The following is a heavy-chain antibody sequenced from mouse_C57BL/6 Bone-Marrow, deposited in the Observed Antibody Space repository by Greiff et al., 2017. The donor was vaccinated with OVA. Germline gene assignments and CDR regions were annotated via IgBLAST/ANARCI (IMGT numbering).Heavy chain of an antibody. V-gene: IGHV5-4*03. Sequence: EVKLVESGGGLVKPGGSLKLSCAASGFTFSSYAMSWVRQTPEKRLEWVATISDGGSYTYYPDNVKGRFTISRDNAKNNLYLQMSHLKSEDTAMYYCARVPHYYGSSPYYFDYWGQGTTLTVSS. CDR2: ISDGGSYT. D-gene: IGHD1-1*01. J-gene: IGHJ2*01. CDR1: GFTFSSYA. CDR3: ARVPHYYGSSPYYFDY.